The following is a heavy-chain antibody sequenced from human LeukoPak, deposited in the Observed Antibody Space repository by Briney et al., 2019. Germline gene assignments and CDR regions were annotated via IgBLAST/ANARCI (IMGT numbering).Heavy chain of an antibody. CDR3: ARGRPDYGYGMDV. CDR2: IYDSGST. V-gene: IGHV4-30-2*01. CDR1: GGSISSGGYY. Sequence: PSETLSLTCSVSGGSISSGGYYWSWVRQPPGKGLEWIGYIYDSGSTYYNPSLKSRVTISVDRSKNQFSLKLSSVTAADTAVYYCARGRPDYGYGMDVWGQGTTVTVSS. D-gene: IGHD5-24*01. J-gene: IGHJ6*02.